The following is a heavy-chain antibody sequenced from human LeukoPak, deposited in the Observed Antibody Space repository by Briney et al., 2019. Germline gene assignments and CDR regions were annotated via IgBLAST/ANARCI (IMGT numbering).Heavy chain of an antibody. CDR2: ISWNSANI. CDR3: VKDGKAVSGYDSTFHD. D-gene: IGHD5-12*01. Sequence: PGGSLSPSCAASGFTFGAYAVHWARQGPGKGLEWVSRISWNSANIGYADSVKGRFTIIGDNAKNSLNLQMNSLRAEDMALYYCVKDGKAVSGYDSTFHDWGQPIFVTVSS. CDR1: GFTFGAYA. V-gene: IGHV3-9*03. J-gene: IGHJ4*02.